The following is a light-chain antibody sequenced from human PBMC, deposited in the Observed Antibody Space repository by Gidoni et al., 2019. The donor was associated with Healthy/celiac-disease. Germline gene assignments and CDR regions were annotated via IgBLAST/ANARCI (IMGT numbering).Light chain of an antibody. CDR2: DAS. CDR3: QQRGET. CDR1: QSVSSY. J-gene: IGKJ2*01. Sequence: EIVLTQSPATLSLSPGDRATLSCRASQSVSSYLAWYQQKPGQAPRLLIYDASNRATGIPARFSGSGSVTDFTLTISSLEPEDFAVYYCQQRGETFGQGTKLEIK. V-gene: IGKV3-11*01.